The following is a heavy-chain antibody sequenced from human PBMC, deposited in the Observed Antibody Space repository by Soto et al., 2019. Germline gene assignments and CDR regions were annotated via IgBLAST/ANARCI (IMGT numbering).Heavy chain of an antibody. D-gene: IGHD6-6*01. CDR3: ARGIAANKCLDY. CDR1: GFTFSSYS. J-gene: IGHJ4*02. Sequence: EVQLVESGGGLVKPGGSLRLSCAASGFTFSSYSMNWVRQAPGKGLEWVSSISSSSSYIYYADSVKGRFTISRDNAKNSLYLQMNSLRAEDTAVYYCARGIAANKCLDYWGQGTPVTVSS. V-gene: IGHV3-21*01. CDR2: ISSSSSYI.